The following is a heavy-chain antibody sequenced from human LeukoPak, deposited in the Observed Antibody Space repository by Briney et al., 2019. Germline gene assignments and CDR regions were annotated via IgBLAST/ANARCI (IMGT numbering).Heavy chain of an antibody. D-gene: IGHD3-22*01. CDR1: GGSFSGYY. Sequence: SETLSLTCAVYGGSFSGYYWSWIRQPPGKGLEWIGEMNHSGSTNYNPPLKSRVTISVETSKNQFSLKLSSVTAADTAVYYCAASDYYDSSGYYSALDYWGQGTLVTVSS. CDR3: AASDYYDSSGYYSALDY. J-gene: IGHJ4*02. V-gene: IGHV4-34*01. CDR2: MNHSGST.